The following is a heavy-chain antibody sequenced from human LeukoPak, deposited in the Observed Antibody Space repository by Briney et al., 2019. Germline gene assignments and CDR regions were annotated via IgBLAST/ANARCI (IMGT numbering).Heavy chain of an antibody. CDR1: GFTFDDYA. CDR3: AKDRTLKLTANYFDY. J-gene: IGHJ4*02. CDR2: ISWNSGSI. D-gene: IGHD4/OR15-4a*01. Sequence: GGSLRLSCAASGFTFDDYAMHWVRQAPGKGLEGVSGISWNSGSIGYADSVKGRFTISRDNAKNSLYLQMNSLRAEDTASYYCAKDRTLKLTANYFDYWGQGTLVTVSS. V-gene: IGHV3-9*01.